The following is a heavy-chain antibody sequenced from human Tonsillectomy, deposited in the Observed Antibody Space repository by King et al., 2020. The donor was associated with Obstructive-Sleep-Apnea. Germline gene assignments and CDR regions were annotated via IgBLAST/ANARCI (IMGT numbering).Heavy chain of an antibody. CDR3: AREDVVVPAAREQYYFDY. J-gene: IGHJ4*02. Sequence: QLVQSGAEVKKPGSSVKVSCKASGGTFSSYAISWVRQAPGQGLEWMGRIIPILGIANYAQKFQGRVTITADKSTSTAYMELSSLRSEDTAVYYCAREDVVVPAAREQYYFDYWGQGTLVTVSS. CDR1: GGTFSSYA. V-gene: IGHV1-69*09. CDR2: IIPILGIA. D-gene: IGHD2-2*01.